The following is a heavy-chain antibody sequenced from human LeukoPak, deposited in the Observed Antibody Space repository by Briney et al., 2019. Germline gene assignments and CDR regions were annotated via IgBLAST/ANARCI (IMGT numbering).Heavy chain of an antibody. V-gene: IGHV3-48*03. J-gene: IGHJ4*02. Sequence: PGGSLRLSCAASGFTFSNYEMNWVRQAPGKGLEWVSYIDYSGSSIHYADSVKGRFTISRDNTKNSLYLQMNSLRAEDTALYYCARAAVLASTLPAYWGQGTLVTVSS. CDR3: ARAAVLASTLPAY. CDR1: GFTFSNYE. D-gene: IGHD2-15*01. CDR2: IDYSGSSI.